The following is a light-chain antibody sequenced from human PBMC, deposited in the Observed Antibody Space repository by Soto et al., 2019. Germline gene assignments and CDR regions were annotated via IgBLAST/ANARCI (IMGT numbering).Light chain of an antibody. CDR3: QKHSSDSFT. CDR1: QGISNS. V-gene: IGKV1-27*01. J-gene: IGKJ4*01. CDR2: AAS. Sequence: DIQMTQSPSFLSASVGDRVTITCRASQGISNSLAWYHHKPGKVPKLLIDAASTLHSGVPSRFSGSGSGTDFSLTISRLQPEDVAVDYCQKHSSDSFTFGGGTTVEIK.